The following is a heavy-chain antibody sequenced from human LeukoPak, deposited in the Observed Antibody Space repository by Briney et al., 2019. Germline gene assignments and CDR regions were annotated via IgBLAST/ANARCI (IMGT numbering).Heavy chain of an antibody. J-gene: IGHJ6*02. Sequence: SVKVSCKASGGTFSSYAISWVRQAPGQGLEWMGGIIPIFGTANYAQKFQGRVTITADESTSTAYMELSSLRSEDTAVYYCARGPTANNYYYGMDVWGQGTTVTVSS. V-gene: IGHV1-69*13. CDR2: IIPIFGTA. CDR3: ARGPTANNYYYGMDV. CDR1: GGTFSSYA. D-gene: IGHD4-17*01.